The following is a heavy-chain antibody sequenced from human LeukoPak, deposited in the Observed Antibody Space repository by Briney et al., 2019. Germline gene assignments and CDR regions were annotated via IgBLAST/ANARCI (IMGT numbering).Heavy chain of an antibody. CDR1: GFTFSSYA. D-gene: IGHD3-3*01. CDR3: ARAHKRMYYDFWSGYYSEFDY. V-gene: IGHV3-30-3*01. J-gene: IGHJ4*02. CDR2: ISYDGSNK. Sequence: PGGSLRLSCAASGFTFSSYAMHWVRQAPGKGLEWVAVISYDGSNKYYADSVKGRFTISRDNSKNTLYLQMNSLRAEDAAVYYCARAHKRMYYDFWSGYYSEFDYWGQGTLVTVSS.